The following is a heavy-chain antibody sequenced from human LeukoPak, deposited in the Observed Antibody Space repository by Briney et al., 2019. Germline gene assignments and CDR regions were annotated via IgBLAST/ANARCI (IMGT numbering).Heavy chain of an antibody. Sequence: GGSLRLSCAASGFTLSSYEINWVRQPPGKGLGWVSYISGSGSTIYYADSVKGRFTISRDNAKNSLYLQMNSLRAEDTAVYYCAREGLLWFGELLTFDPWGQGTLVTVSS. V-gene: IGHV3-48*03. J-gene: IGHJ5*02. CDR3: AREGLLWFGELLTFDP. D-gene: IGHD3-10*01. CDR2: ISGSGSTI. CDR1: GFTLSSYE.